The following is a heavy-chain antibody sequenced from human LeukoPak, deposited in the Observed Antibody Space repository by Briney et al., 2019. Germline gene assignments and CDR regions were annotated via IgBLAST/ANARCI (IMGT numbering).Heavy chain of an antibody. CDR3: ARDRFQYSSSSPMSI. J-gene: IGHJ6*04. D-gene: IGHD6-6*01. V-gene: IGHV3-48*04. CDR2: ISSSSSTI. CDR1: GFTFSSYR. Sequence: GGSLRLSCAASGFTFSSYRMNWVRQAPGKGLEWVSYISSSSSTIYYADSVKGRFTISRDNAKNSLYLQMNSLRAEDTAVYYCARDRFQYSSSSPMSIWGKGTTVTVSS.